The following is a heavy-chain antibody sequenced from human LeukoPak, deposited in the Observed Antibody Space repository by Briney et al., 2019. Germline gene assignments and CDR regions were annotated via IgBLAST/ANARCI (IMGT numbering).Heavy chain of an antibody. Sequence: SETLSLTCTVSGGSISSGGYYWSWIRQHPGKGLEWIGYIYYSGSTYYNPSLKSRGTISRDTSKNQFSLKLSSVTAADTAVYYCARSPYGNFDYWGQGTLVTVSS. CDR1: GGSISSGGYY. CDR3: ARSPYGNFDY. J-gene: IGHJ4*02. CDR2: IYYSGST. D-gene: IGHD1-1*01. V-gene: IGHV4-31*03.